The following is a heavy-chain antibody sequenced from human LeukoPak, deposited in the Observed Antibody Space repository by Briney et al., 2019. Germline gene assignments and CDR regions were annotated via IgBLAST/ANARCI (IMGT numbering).Heavy chain of an antibody. CDR2: ILYDGTNK. D-gene: IGHD6-13*01. Sequence: GRSLRLSCTASGFPFSGYAMHWVRQAPGRGPEWVAVILYDGTNKNYADSVKGRFTISRDNSENTLYLQMNSLRAEDTAVYYCARSLTTSWYSVDYWGQGTLVTVSS. CDR3: ARSLTTSWYSVDY. CDR1: GFPFSGYA. V-gene: IGHV3-30-3*01. J-gene: IGHJ4*02.